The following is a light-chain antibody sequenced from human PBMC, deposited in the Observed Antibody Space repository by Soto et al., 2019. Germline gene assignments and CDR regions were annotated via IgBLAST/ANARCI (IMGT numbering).Light chain of an antibody. V-gene: IGKV1-9*01. CDR1: QGISSF. CDR2: AAS. CDR3: QPLNSPPPT. J-gene: IGKJ2*01. Sequence: DIQLTQSPSFLSASIGDRVTITCRASQGISSFLAWYRQKPGEAPKLLISAASTLQSGVPSRFSGSGSGTEFTLTISSMQPEDFATYFCQPLNSPPPTFGQGTKLEIK.